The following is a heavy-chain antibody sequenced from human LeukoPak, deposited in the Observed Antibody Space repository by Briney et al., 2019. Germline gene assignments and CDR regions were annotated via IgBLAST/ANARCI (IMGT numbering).Heavy chain of an antibody. CDR3: ARRSLHLYSSGFDP. CDR1: GGSISSSSYS. V-gene: IGHV4-39*01. J-gene: IGHJ5*02. D-gene: IGHD6-25*01. Sequence: SETLSLTCTVSGGSISSSSYSWGWIRQPPGKGLEWIGSIYYSGSTYYNPSLKSRVTISVDTSKNQFSLKLSSVTAADTAVYYCARRSLHLYSSGFDPWGQGTLVTVSS. CDR2: IYYSGST.